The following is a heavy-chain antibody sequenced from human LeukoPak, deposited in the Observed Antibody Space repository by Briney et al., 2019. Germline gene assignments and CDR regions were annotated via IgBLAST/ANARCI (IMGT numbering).Heavy chain of an antibody. J-gene: IGHJ4*02. Sequence: PSETLSLTCAVYGGSFSGYYWSWIRQPPGKGLEWIGEINHSGSTNYNPSLKSRVTISVDTSKNQFSLKLSSVTAADTAVYYCARVSKYSSSWSNYFDYWGQGTLVTVSS. D-gene: IGHD6-13*01. V-gene: IGHV4-34*01. CDR3: ARVSKYSSSWSNYFDY. CDR2: INHSGST. CDR1: GGSFSGYY.